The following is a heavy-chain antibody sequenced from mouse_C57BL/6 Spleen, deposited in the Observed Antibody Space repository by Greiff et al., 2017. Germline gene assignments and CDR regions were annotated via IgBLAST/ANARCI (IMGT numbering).Heavy chain of an antibody. Sequence: VMLVESGAELVKPGASVKISCKASGYAFSSYWMNWVKQRPGKGLEWIGQIYPGDGDTNYNGKFKGKATLTADKSSSTAYMQLSSLTSEDSAVYFCARCYYYGSSSFDYWGQGTTLTVSS. CDR3: ARCYYYGSSSFDY. CDR2: IYPGDGDT. J-gene: IGHJ2*01. V-gene: IGHV1-80*01. CDR1: GYAFSSYW. D-gene: IGHD1-1*01.